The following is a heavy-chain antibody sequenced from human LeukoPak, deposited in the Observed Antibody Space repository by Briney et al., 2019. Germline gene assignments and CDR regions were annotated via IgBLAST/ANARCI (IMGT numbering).Heavy chain of an antibody. CDR3: VRGSSSY. Sequence: GGSLRLSCAASGFTLSSYGMHWVRQTPGKGLEWVSVIWHDGSNEGYADSAKGRSTISRGNSKNTLYLQMNSLRADAAATYYCVRGSSSYWGQGTLVTV. V-gene: IGHV3-33*01. CDR1: GFTLSSYG. CDR2: IWHDGSNE. D-gene: IGHD3-10*01. J-gene: IGHJ4*02.